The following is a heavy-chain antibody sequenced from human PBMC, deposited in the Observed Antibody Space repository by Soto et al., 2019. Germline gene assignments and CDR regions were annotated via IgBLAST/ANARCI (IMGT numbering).Heavy chain of an antibody. CDR3: ARAIAVAGTRWFDP. CDR1: GFTFSSYD. V-gene: IGHV3-13*01. J-gene: IGHJ5*02. CDR2: IGTAGDT. Sequence: ESGGGLVQPGGSLRLSCAASGFTFSSYDMHWVRQATGKGLEWVSAIGTAGDTYYPGSVKGRFTISRENAKNSLYLQMNSLRAGDTAVYYCARAIAVAGTRWFDPWGQGTLVTVSS. D-gene: IGHD6-19*01.